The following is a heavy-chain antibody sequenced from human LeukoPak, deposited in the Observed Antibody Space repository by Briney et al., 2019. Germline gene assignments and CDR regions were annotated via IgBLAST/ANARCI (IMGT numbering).Heavy chain of an antibody. CDR3: ARGGRNRMAAALGN. J-gene: IGHJ4*02. CDR1: GFTFSSYD. V-gene: IGHV3-13*01. Sequence: GGSLRLSCAASGFTFSSYDMHWVRQATGKGLEWVSAIGTAGDTYYPGSVKGRFTISRENAKNSLYLQMNSLRAGDTAVYYCARGGRNRMAAALGNWGQGTLVTVSS. D-gene: IGHD6-13*01. CDR2: IGTAGDT.